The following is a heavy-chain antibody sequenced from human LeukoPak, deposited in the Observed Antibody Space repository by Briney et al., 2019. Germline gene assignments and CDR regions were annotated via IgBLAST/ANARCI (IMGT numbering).Heavy chain of an antibody. J-gene: IGHJ4*02. CDR3: AKVYSSGSYYFDY. Sequence: PGGSLRLSCAASGFTFSSYAMSWVRQAPGKGLEWVSVISGSGGNTYYADSVKGRFTISRDNSKNTLYLQLNSLRAEDTAVYYCAKVYSSGSYYFDYWGQGTLVTVSS. D-gene: IGHD6-19*01. V-gene: IGHV3-23*01. CDR2: ISGSGGNT. CDR1: GFTFSSYA.